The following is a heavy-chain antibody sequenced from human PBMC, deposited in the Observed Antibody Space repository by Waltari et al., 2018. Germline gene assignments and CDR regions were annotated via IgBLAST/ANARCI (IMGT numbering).Heavy chain of an antibody. CDR3: ARDRRGYYYDSSGYHLSEYFQH. CDR1: GGSISSSSYY. D-gene: IGHD3-22*01. Sequence: QLQLQESGPGLVKPSETLSLTCTVSGGSISSSSYYWGWIRQPPGKGPEWIGSIYYSGSTYYNPSLKSRVTISVDTSKNQFSLKLSSVTAADTAVYYCARDRRGYYYDSSGYHLSEYFQHWGQGTLVTVSS. CDR2: IYYSGST. J-gene: IGHJ1*01. V-gene: IGHV4-39*07.